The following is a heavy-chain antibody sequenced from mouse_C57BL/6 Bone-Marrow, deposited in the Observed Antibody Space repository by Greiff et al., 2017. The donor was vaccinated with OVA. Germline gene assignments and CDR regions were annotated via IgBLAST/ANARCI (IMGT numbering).Heavy chain of an antibody. D-gene: IGHD4-1*01. Sequence: QVQLQQSGAELARPGTSVKVSCKASGYAFTNYLIEWVKQRPGQGLEWIGVINPGSGGTNYNEKFKGKATLTADKSSSTAYMQLSSLTSEDSAVYFCARAGTGYCDYWGQGTTLTVSS. CDR1: GYAFTNYL. CDR3: ARAGTGYCDY. V-gene: IGHV1-54*01. CDR2: INPGSGGT. J-gene: IGHJ2*01.